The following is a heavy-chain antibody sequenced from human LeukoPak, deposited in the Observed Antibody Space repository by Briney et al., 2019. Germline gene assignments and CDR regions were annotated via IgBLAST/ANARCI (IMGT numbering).Heavy chain of an antibody. CDR2: ISGSGGST. D-gene: IGHD1-7*01. CDR3: AKGNFEYYYYYMDV. V-gene: IGHV3-23*01. CDR1: GFTFRSYW. J-gene: IGHJ6*03. Sequence: GGSLRLSCAASGFTFRSYWVHWVRQAPGKGLEWVSAISGSGGSTYYADSVKGRFTISRDNSKNTLYLQMNSLRAEDTAVYYCAKGNFEYYYYYMDVWGKGTTVTVSS.